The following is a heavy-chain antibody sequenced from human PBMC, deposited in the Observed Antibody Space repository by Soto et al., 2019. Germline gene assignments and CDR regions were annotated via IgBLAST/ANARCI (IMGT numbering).Heavy chain of an antibody. V-gene: IGHV3-30*18. CDR3: AQASTAITYLDY. D-gene: IGHD2-2*01. J-gene: IGHJ4*02. Sequence: QVQLVESGGGVVQPGRSLRLSCAASGFTFSSYCMHWVRQAPGKGLEWVTVISYDGSNKYYADSVKGRFTISRDKTKNTLYLEMNSQYAENTAVYYCAQASTAITYLDYWGQGTLVTVSS. CDR2: ISYDGSNK. CDR1: GFTFSSYC.